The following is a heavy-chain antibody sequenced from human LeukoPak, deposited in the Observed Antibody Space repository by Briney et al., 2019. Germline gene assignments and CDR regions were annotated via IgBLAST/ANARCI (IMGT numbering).Heavy chain of an antibody. CDR2: INPSSGST. CDR1: EYTLTYYY. J-gene: IGHJ4*02. D-gene: IGHD1-1*01. Sequence: ASVKVSCKASEYTLTYYYMHWVRQAPGQGLEWMGMINPSSGSTSYAQKFQGRVTMTRGTSTSTVYMELSSLRSEDTALYYCARESDTGKDFDHWGQGTLVTVSS. V-gene: IGHV1-46*01. CDR3: ARESDTGKDFDH.